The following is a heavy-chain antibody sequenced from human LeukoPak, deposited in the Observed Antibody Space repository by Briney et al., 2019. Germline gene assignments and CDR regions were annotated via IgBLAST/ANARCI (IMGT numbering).Heavy chain of an antibody. D-gene: IGHD5-12*01. J-gene: IGHJ6*03. V-gene: IGHV4-39*07. Sequence: PSETLSLTCTVSGGSISSSSYYWGWIRQPPGKGLEWIGSIYYSGSTYYNPSLKSRVTISIDTAKNQFSLKLSSATAADTAVYYCARLSGYGLHYYYYMDVWGSGTTVTVSS. CDR2: IYYSGST. CDR1: GGSISSSSYY. CDR3: ARLSGYGLHYYYYMDV.